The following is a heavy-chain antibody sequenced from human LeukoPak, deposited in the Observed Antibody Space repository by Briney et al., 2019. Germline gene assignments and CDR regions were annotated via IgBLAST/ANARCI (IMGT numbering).Heavy chain of an antibody. CDR1: GYTFSRNG. Sequence: GRSLRLSCVASGYTFSRNGMYWVRQSPGKGLEWVAIISHDGSNEYYADSVKGRFTISRDDSRNTVYLQMNSLRADDTAIYYCVKWGGIVGAPDLAVYWGQGTLVTVSS. CDR3: VKWGGIVGAPDLAVY. D-gene: IGHD1-26*01. J-gene: IGHJ4*02. CDR2: ISHDGSNE. V-gene: IGHV3-30*18.